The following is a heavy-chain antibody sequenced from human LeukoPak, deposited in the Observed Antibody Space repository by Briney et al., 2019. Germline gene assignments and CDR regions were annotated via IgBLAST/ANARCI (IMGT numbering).Heavy chain of an antibody. CDR3: AKDFRIGYSAHFDY. J-gene: IGHJ4*02. D-gene: IGHD2-21*01. CDR1: GFTFNNYA. Sequence: GGSLRLSCAASGFTFNNYAMSWVRQAPGKGLEWVSAISGSGGSTYYADSVKGRFTISRDNSKNTLYLQMDSLRGEDTAVYYCAKDFRIGYSAHFDYWGQGALVTVSS. V-gene: IGHV3-23*01. CDR2: ISGSGGST.